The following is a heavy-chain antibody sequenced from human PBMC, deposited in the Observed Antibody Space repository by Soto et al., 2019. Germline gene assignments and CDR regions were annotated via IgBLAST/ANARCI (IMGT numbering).Heavy chain of an antibody. CDR1: GGSFSGYY. J-gene: IGHJ4*02. Sequence: QVQLQQWGAGLLKPSETLSLTCAVYGGSFSGYYWSWIRQPPGKGLEWIGEINHSGGTNYNPSLKSRVTISVDTSKNQFSLKLSSVTAADKAVYYCARGQGDYWGQGTLVTVSS. V-gene: IGHV4-34*01. CDR2: INHSGGT. CDR3: ARGQGDY.